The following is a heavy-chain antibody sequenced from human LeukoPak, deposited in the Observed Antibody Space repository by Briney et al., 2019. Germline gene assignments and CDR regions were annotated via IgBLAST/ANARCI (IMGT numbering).Heavy chain of an antibody. CDR1: GCTFSSDW. CDR2: RKQDGSEK. J-gene: IGHJ4*02. CDR3: ARDRKYYDSSGYYGY. D-gene: IGHD3-22*01. V-gene: IGHV3-7*01. Sequence: PGQSLTLSCAASGCTFSSDWKNWVRQPPGQGQELVANRKQDGSEKYYVDPVKGRFTISRDNAKNSLYLQMNSLRAEDTAVYYCARDRKYYDSSGYYGYWGQGTLVTVSS.